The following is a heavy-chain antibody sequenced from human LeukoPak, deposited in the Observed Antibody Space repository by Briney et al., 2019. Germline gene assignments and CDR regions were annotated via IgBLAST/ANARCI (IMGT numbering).Heavy chain of an antibody. Sequence: PSETLSLTCTVSGGSISSYYWSWIRQPAGKGLEWIGRIYTSGSTNYNPSLKSRVTMSVDTSKNQFSLKLSSVTAADTAVYYCAREDPNYYDSSGRRKGDAFDIWGQGTMVTVSS. CDR2: IYTSGST. D-gene: IGHD3-22*01. J-gene: IGHJ3*02. CDR3: AREDPNYYDSSGRRKGDAFDI. CDR1: GGSISSYY. V-gene: IGHV4-4*07.